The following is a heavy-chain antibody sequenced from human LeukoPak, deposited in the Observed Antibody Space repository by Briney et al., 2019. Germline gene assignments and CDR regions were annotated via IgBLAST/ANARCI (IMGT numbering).Heavy chain of an antibody. J-gene: IGHJ4*02. V-gene: IGHV4-61*02. Sequence: SETLSLTCTVSGGSISSGGYDWSWIRQPAGKGLEWIGRIYTSGSTSYSPSLKSRVTISLDTSKNQFSLKLSSVTAADTAVYYCARAKGGWLVDYWGQGTLVTVSS. D-gene: IGHD6-19*01. CDR1: GGSISSGGYD. CDR3: ARAKGGWLVDY. CDR2: IYTSGST.